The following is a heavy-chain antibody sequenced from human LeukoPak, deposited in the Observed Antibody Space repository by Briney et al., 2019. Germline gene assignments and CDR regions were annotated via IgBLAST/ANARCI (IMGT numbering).Heavy chain of an antibody. CDR2: ISSSSSTI. CDR3: ARDRRRNFDY. V-gene: IGHV3-11*04. J-gene: IGHJ4*02. Sequence: GGSLRLSCAASGFTFSDYYMNWIRQAPGKGLEWVSYISSSSSTIYYADSVKGRFTISRDNAKNSLYLQMNSLRAEDTAVYYCARDRRRNFDYWGQGTLVTVSS. CDR1: GFTFSDYY.